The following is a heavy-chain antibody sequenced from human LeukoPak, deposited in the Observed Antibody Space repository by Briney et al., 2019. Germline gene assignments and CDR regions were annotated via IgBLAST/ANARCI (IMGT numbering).Heavy chain of an antibody. CDR3: ARDNMRSAIFGVVRDAFDI. V-gene: IGHV3-53*01. Sequence: GGSLRLSCTVSGFTVSSNSWSWVRQAPGKGLEWVSFIYSGGKTHSSDSVKGRFTISRDNAKNSLYLQMNSLRAEDTAVYYCARDNMRSAIFGVVRDAFDIWGQGTMVTVSS. J-gene: IGHJ3*02. CDR2: IYSGGKT. CDR1: GFTVSSNS. D-gene: IGHD3-3*01.